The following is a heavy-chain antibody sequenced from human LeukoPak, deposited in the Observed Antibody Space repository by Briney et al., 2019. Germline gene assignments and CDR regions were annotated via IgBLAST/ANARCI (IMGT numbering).Heavy chain of an antibody. CDR3: ARGKKYLAFDY. Sequence: ASVKVSCKASGYTFTTYDIGWVRQAPGRGLEWLGWICTNNGNTNYIQKLRGRVTMTADTSTSTAHLEVRSLTSDDTAVYYCARGKKYLAFDYWGLGTLITVSS. CDR2: ICTNNGNT. V-gene: IGHV1-18*01. CDR1: GYTFTTYD. J-gene: IGHJ4*02. D-gene: IGHD5-12*01.